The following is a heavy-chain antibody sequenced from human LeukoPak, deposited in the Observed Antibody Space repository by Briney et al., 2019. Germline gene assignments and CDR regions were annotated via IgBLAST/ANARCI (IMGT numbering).Heavy chain of an antibody. CDR2: INRDGSDT. J-gene: IGHJ4*02. CDR1: GFTFSGYW. Sequence: GGSLRLSCAASGFTFSGYWMSWVRQAPGKRLEWVANINRDGSDTQYVDSEKGQFTISRDNAYNSLYLQIIRLRAEATAVYYCARFIISSSGYWGQGTLVTVSS. D-gene: IGHD2-21*01. V-gene: IGHV3-7*01. CDR3: ARFIISSSGY.